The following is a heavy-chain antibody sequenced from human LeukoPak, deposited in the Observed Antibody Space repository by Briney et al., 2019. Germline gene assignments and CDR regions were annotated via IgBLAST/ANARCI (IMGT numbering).Heavy chain of an antibody. CDR3: ARVSGSEQLGERYNWFDP. D-gene: IGHD6-6*01. J-gene: IGHJ5*02. CDR2: IYYSGST. Sequence: SETLSLTCTGSGGSISSHYWSWIRQPPGKGLEGIGYIYYSGSTNYNPSLKSRVTISVDTSKNQFSLKLSSVTAADTAVYYCARVSGSEQLGERYNWFDPWGQGTLVTVSS. V-gene: IGHV4-59*11. CDR1: GGSISSHY.